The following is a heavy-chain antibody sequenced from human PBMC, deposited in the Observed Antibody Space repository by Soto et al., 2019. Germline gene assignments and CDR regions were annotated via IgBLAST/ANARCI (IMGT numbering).Heavy chain of an antibody. CDR3: ASVDFGAYIPHFAY. CDR1: GGSISSGGYY. CDR2: IYYSGST. V-gene: IGHV4-31*03. J-gene: IGHJ4*02. D-gene: IGHD4-17*01. Sequence: SETLSLTCTVSGGSISSGGYYWSWIRQHPGKGLEWIGYIYYSGSTYYNPSLKSRVTISVDTSKNQFSLKLSSVTAEDTAVYFCASVDFGAYIPHFAYWGQGTLVTVSS.